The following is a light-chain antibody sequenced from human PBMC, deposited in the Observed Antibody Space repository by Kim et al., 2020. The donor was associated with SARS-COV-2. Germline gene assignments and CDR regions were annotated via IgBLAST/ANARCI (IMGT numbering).Light chain of an antibody. CDR1: QSISSW. V-gene: IGKV1-5*03. CDR3: KQYDIHQYT. J-gene: IGKJ2*01. Sequence: DIQMTQSPSFLSASVGDRVTITCRASQSISSWLAWYQQKPGKAPKPLISRASVLEGGVPSRFSGRGSGTEFTLTINTLQPDDFATYARKQYDIHQYTLGQGTKLDI. CDR2: RAS.